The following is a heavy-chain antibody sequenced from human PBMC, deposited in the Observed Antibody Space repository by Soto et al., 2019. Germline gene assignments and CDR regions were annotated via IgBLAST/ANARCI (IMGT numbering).Heavy chain of an antibody. CDR2: ISSHTGNT. V-gene: IGHV1-18*01. Sequence: QVEVVQSGPEVKKPGASVKVSSKASGYNFNACGISWVRQAPGQGLEWMGWISSHTGNTNYAQNLQGRVTMTTDTSTTTVYMELRSLTSDETAVYYCARDCGTAVTTHYLDFWGQGSLVTVSS. CDR3: ARDCGTAVTTHYLDF. D-gene: IGHD4-17*01. CDR1: GYNFNACG. J-gene: IGHJ4*02.